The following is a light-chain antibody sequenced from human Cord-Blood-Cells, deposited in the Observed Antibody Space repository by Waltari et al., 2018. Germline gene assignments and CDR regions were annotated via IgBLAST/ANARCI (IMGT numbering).Light chain of an antibody. Sequence: QSALTQPASVSGSPGQSITISCTGTSSDVGGYNYVSWYQQHPGIAPKLIIYDVSKRPSGVSNRFAGSKSGNTASLTISGLQAEDEADYYCSSYTSSSTYVFGTGTKVTVL. CDR1: SSDVGGYNY. CDR3: SSYTSSSTYV. V-gene: IGLV2-14*01. J-gene: IGLJ1*01. CDR2: DVS.